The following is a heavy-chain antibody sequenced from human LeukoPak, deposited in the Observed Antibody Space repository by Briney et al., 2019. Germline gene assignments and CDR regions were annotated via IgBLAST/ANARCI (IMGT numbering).Heavy chain of an antibody. Sequence: SSVKVSCKASGGTFSSYTISWVRQAPGQRLEWMGRIIPILGIANYAQKFQGRVTITADKSTSTAYMELSSLRSEDTAVYYCASPRALYCSSSSCQTANGAFDIWRQGTMVTVSS. D-gene: IGHD2-2*01. CDR2: IIPILGIA. CDR1: GGTFSSYT. V-gene: IGHV1-69*02. J-gene: IGHJ3*02. CDR3: ASPRALYCSSSSCQTANGAFDI.